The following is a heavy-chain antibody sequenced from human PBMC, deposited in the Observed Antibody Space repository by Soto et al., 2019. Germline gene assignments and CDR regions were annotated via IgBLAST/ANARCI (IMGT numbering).Heavy chain of an antibody. CDR3: AKDRRADWESYYYYAMDV. CDR1: GGTFSSFT. J-gene: IGHJ6*02. V-gene: IGHV1-69*01. CDR2: IIPIYGTA. Sequence: QVQLVQSGAEVKKPGSSVKVSCKASGGTFSSFTISWVRQAPGQGLEWMGGIIPIYGTANYAQKFQGRVTITADASTRTAYMELSSLRYEATAVYYWAKDRRADWESYYYYAMDVWGQGTTGTVSS. D-gene: IGHD1-26*01.